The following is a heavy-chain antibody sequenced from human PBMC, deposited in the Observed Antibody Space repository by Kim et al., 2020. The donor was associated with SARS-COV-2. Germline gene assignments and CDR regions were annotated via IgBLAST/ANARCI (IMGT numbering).Heavy chain of an antibody. CDR3: ARDPSHGDFPHHFFDY. Sequence: GGSLRLSCAASGFTFSGFWMTWVRQAPGKGLEWVANIKEDGSEIFYVDSVKGRFTISRDNAKNSLFLQMNSLRADDTAVYYCARDPSHGDFPHHFFDYWGQGTLVTVSS. V-gene: IGHV3-7*01. CDR1: GFTFSGFW. D-gene: IGHD4-17*01. J-gene: IGHJ4*02. CDR2: IKEDGSEI.